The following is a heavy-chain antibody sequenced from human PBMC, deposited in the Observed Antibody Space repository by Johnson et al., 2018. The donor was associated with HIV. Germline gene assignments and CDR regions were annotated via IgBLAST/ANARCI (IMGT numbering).Heavy chain of an antibody. D-gene: IGHD3-10*01. J-gene: IGHJ3*02. CDR3: AKDSSFSYYYSDAFDI. CDR1: GFTFNSYA. Sequence: EMQLVESGGGLVKPGGSLRLSCAASGFTFNSYAMSWVRQGPGKGLEWVAAISGSGGSTYYADSVKGRFTISRDNSKNTLYLQMNSLRAEDTAVYYCAKDSSFSYYYSDAFDIWGQGTMVTVSS. CDR2: ISGSGGST. V-gene: IGHV3-23*04.